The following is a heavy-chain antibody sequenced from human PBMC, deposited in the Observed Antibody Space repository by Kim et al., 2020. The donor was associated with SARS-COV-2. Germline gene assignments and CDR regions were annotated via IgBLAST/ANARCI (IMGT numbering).Heavy chain of an antibody. CDR2: VYYSGST. V-gene: IGHV4-39*01. CDR1: GGSISSTNYY. CDR3: ARLLSYYNGMDV. J-gene: IGHJ6*02. Sequence: SETLSLTCTVSGGSISSTNYYWGWIRQPPGKGLEWIGSVYYSGSTYYNPSLKSRVTISVDTSKNQFSLNLRSVTAADTAVYYCARLLSYYNGMDVWGQGT. D-gene: IGHD2-8*01.